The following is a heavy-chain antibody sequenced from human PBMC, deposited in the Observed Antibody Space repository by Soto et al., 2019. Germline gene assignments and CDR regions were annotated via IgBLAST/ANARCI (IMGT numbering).Heavy chain of an antibody. CDR1: GGTFSSYV. D-gene: IGHD2-2*01. CDR2: FIPIFGTE. Sequence: QGQRVQSGAQVRKPGSRVKVSGKVFGGTFSSYVRTWVRQAPEKGLEGMGGFIPIFGTEKYAQKFQGRVTITTDECKSTAYMELSSLRSEHTAAYYCARGECSSTSCYVYYYHGMNVWGQGTTVTVSS. V-gene: IGHV1-69*01. J-gene: IGHJ6*02. CDR3: ARGECSSTSCYVYYYHGMNV.